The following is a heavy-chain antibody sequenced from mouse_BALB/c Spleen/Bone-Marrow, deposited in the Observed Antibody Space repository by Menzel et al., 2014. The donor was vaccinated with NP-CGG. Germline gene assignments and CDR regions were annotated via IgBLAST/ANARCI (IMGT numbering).Heavy chain of an antibody. J-gene: IGHJ3*01. CDR3: ARHDYRYDAWFAY. D-gene: IGHD2-14*01. CDR2: ISNGGGSA. CDR1: GFTFSDYY. Sequence: EVQLVESGEGLVQPGGSLKLSCATSGFTFSDYYMYWVRQTPEKRLEWVAYISNGGGSAYYPDTVKGRFTISRDNDKNTLYLQMSRLKSEDTAVYYCARHDYRYDAWFAYWGQGTLVTVSA. V-gene: IGHV5-12*02.